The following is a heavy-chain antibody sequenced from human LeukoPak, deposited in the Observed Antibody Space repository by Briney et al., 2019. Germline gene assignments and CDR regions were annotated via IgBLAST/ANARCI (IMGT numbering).Heavy chain of an antibody. CDR1: GFTFSSYW. J-gene: IGHJ6*02. CDR3: ARRSSPYYYYGMDV. CDR2: IKQDGSEK. Sequence: GGSLRLSCAASGFTFSSYWMSWVRQAPGKGLEWVANIKQDGSEKYYVDSVKGRFTISRDNAKNSLYLQMNSLRAEDTAVYYCARRSSPYYYYGMDVWGQGTTVTVSS. D-gene: IGHD6-13*01. V-gene: IGHV3-7*03.